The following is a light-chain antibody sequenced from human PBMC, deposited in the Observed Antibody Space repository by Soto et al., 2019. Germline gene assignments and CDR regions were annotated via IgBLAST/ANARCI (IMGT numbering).Light chain of an antibody. CDR2: DAS. Sequence: DIQMTQSPSTLSASVGDRVTITCRASQSISSWLAWYQQKPGKAPRLLIYDASSMEIGVPPRFSGGGSGTAFTLTTISLQPAEFATDYCQQYNSYSWTFGQGTKVEIK. J-gene: IGKJ1*01. V-gene: IGKV1-5*01. CDR3: QQYNSYSWT. CDR1: QSISSW.